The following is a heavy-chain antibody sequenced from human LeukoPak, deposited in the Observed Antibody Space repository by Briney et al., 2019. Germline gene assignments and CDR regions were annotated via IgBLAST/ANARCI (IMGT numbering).Heavy chain of an antibody. CDR2: ISAYNGNT. D-gene: IGHD2-2*01. Sequence: ASVKVSCKASGYTFTNYGISWVRQAPGQGLEWMGWISAYNGNTNYAQKLQGRVTMTTDTSTSTAYMELRSLRSDDTAVYYCARDLLVVVPAAISGSNIWGQGTMVTVSS. CDR3: ARDLLVVVPAAISGSNI. V-gene: IGHV1-18*01. J-gene: IGHJ3*02. CDR1: GYTFTNYG.